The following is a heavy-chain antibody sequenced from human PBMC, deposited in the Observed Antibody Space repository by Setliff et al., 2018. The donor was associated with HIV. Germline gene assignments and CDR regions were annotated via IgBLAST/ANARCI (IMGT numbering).Heavy chain of an antibody. V-gene: IGHV4-39*02. CDR3: ARDHGGKDY. J-gene: IGHJ4*02. Sequence: SETLSLTCTVSGGSISSSSYYWGWIRQPPGKGLEWIANIFYSGSSYYNPSLRSRVTTSVDTSKNQFSLKLGSVTAADTAVYYCARDHGGKDYWGQGTLVTVSS. CDR1: GGSISSSSYY. CDR2: IFYSGSS.